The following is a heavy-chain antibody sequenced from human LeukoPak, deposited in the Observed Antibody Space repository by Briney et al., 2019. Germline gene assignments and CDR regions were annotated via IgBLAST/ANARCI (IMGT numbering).Heavy chain of an antibody. Sequence: GGSLRLSCAASGFTVSSNYMSWVRQAPGKGLEWVSVIYSGGSTYYADSVKGRFTISRDNSKNTLYLQMNSLRAEDTAVYYCARGSRNNWNPRRYFDLWGRGTLVTVSS. CDR1: GFTVSSNY. CDR2: IYSGGST. J-gene: IGHJ2*01. D-gene: IGHD1-20*01. V-gene: IGHV3-66*01. CDR3: ARGSRNNWNPRRYFDL.